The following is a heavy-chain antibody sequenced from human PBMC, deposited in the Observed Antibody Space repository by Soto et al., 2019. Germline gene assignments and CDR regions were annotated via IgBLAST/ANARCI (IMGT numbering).Heavy chain of an antibody. CDR3: ARDEWGDVVSTSGGDY. CDR2: IAANGDSV. Sequence: GGSLRLSCAASGFIFSSYGMNWFRQAPGKGLEWVSYIAANGDSVYYADSVKGRFTISRDNARSSLWLQMDSLRAEDTALYYCARDEWGDVVSTSGGDYWGHGTLVTVSS. CDR1: GFIFSSYG. D-gene: IGHD3-16*01. V-gene: IGHV3-48*01. J-gene: IGHJ4*01.